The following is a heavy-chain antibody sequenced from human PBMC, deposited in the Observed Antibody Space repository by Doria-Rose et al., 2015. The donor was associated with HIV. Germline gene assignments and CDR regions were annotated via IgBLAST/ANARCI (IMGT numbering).Heavy chain of an antibody. D-gene: IGHD6-13*01. CDR2: IFSDDER. V-gene: IGHV2-26*01. CDR3: ARIKSSRWYHKYYFDF. CDR1: GVSLSSPGMG. Sequence: QVTLKESGPVLVKPTETLTLTCTVSGVSLSSPGMGVSWIRQPPGKALAWLSKIFSDDERSYKTSLKSRLTISRGTSKSQVVLTMTDMDPVDTATYYCARIKSSRWYHKYYFDFWGQGTLVIVSA. J-gene: IGHJ4*02.